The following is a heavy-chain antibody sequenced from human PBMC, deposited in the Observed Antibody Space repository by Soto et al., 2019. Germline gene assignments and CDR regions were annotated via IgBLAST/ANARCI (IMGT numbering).Heavy chain of an antibody. J-gene: IGHJ6*03. Sequence: QVQLQPWGAGLLKPSESLSLTCAVNGGSFSGYYWSWIRQPPGKGLEWMGEINDSGSSNYNPSLKRLVTISVVTPKNRFSLKLSSLTAADTAVYYCARGLLLWFGELSRRGGYYSYMDVWGKGTMVTVSS. CDR3: ARGLLLWFGELSRRGGYYSYMDV. CDR2: INDSGSS. V-gene: IGHV4-34*01. D-gene: IGHD3-10*01. CDR1: GGSFSGYY.